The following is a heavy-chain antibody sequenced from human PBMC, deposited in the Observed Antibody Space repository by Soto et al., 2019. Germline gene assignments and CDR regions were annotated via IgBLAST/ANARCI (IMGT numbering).Heavy chain of an antibody. Sequence: EVQLVESGGGLVQPGGSLRLSCAASGFTFAAYAMTWVRQAPGRGLEWVSGISSRGSSTYYADSVKGRFAVSRDNSKNTLYLQISRLRAEDAAVYYCAKWTTVTTPYNGFDPWGQVALVTVSS. D-gene: IGHD4-4*01. CDR3: AKWTTVTTPYNGFDP. J-gene: IGHJ5*02. V-gene: IGHV3-23*04. CDR2: ISSRGSST. CDR1: GFTFAAYA.